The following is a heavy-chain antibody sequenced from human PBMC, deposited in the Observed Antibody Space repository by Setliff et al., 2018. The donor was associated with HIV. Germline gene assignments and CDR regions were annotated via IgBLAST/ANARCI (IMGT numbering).Heavy chain of an antibody. V-gene: IGHV4-38-2*01. D-gene: IGHD2-15*01. CDR3: ARLLGRTVVVINAGFDY. Sequence: PSETLSLTCAVSGYSISSGYYWGWIRQTPGKGLEWIGSIYHSGTTYYNPSLRSRVTISVDTSKNQFSLKLSSVTAADTAVYYCARLLGRTVVVINAGFDYWGQGTLVTVS. CDR2: IYHSGTT. J-gene: IGHJ4*02. CDR1: GYSISSGYY.